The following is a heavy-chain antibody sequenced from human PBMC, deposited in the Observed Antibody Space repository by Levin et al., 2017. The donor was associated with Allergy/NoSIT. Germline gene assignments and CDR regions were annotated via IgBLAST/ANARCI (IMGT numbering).Heavy chain of an antibody. CDR1: GYTFTSYY. J-gene: IGHJ4*02. CDR3: ASRMDYGGNDY. D-gene: IGHD4-23*01. V-gene: IGHV1-46*01. Sequence: GESLKISCKASGYTFTSYYMHWVRQAPGQGLEWMGIINPSGGSTSYAQKFQGRVTMTRDTSTSTVYMELSSLRSEDTAVYYCASRMDYGGNDYWGQGTLVTVSS. CDR2: INPSGGST.